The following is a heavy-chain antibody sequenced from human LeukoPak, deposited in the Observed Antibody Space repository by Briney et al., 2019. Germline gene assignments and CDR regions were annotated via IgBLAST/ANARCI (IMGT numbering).Heavy chain of an antibody. Sequence: GGSLRLSCAASGFTFSRYSMNWVRQAPGKGLEWVSSISSSGDYKYYGDSVKGRITISRDNAKNSLYLQMNRLRAEDTAVYYCARGPNEWFGELDNWGQGTLVAVSS. CDR2: ISSSGDYK. CDR3: ARGPNEWFGELDN. J-gene: IGHJ4*02. CDR1: GFTFSRYS. V-gene: IGHV3-21*01. D-gene: IGHD3-10*01.